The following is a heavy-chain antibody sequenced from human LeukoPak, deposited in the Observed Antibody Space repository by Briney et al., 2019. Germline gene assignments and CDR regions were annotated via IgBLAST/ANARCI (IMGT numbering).Heavy chain of an antibody. V-gene: IGHV4-39*01. Sequence: SETLSLTCTVSGGSISSSSYYWGWIRQPPGKGLEWIGSIYYSGSTYYNPSLKSRVTISVDTSKNQFSLKLSSVTAADTAVYYCATSPVTRWLVSPHFDYWGQGTLVTVSS. J-gene: IGHJ4*02. CDR3: ATSPVTRWLVSPHFDY. CDR2: IYYSGST. D-gene: IGHD6-19*01. CDR1: GGSISSSSYY.